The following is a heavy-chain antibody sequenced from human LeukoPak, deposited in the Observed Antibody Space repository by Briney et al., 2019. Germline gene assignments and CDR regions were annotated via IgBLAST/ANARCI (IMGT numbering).Heavy chain of an antibody. V-gene: IGHV4-59*08. J-gene: IGHJ4*02. CDR2: ISYGGST. CDR1: GGSISGYY. D-gene: IGHD5-18*01. Sequence: SETLSLTCAVSGGSISGYYWSWIRQPPRKGLEWIGYISYGGSTNYNSSLKSRVTISVDTSKNQFSLNLNSVTAADTAVYYCARTIRGYSYGPFDYWGQGTLVTVSS. CDR3: ARTIRGYSYGPFDY.